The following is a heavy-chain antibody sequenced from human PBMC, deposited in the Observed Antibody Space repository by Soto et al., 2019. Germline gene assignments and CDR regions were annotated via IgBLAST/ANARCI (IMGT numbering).Heavy chain of an antibody. CDR1: GFTFSSYW. V-gene: IGHV3-7*01. CDR3: VVTYYYYDMDV. Sequence: VGSLRLSCAASGFTFSSYWMSWVRQAPGKGLEWVANIKLDGSEKYYVDSVKGRFTISRDNAKNSLYLQMNSLRVEDTAVYYCVVTYYYYDMDVWGQGTAVTVSS. CDR2: IKLDGSEK. J-gene: IGHJ6*02. D-gene: IGHD5-18*01.